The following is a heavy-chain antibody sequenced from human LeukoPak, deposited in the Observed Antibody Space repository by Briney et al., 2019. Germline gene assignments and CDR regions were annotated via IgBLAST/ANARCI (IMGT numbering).Heavy chain of an antibody. D-gene: IGHD2-15*01. Sequence: GGSLRLSCVASGFTFSSHAMSWVRQTPGKGLEWVSSISSSSSYIYYADSVKGRFTISRDNAKNSLYLQMNSLRAEDTAVYYCARGYCSGGSCYWGYYFDYWGQGTLVTVSS. V-gene: IGHV3-21*01. CDR1: GFTFSSHA. J-gene: IGHJ4*02. CDR3: ARGYCSGGSCYWGYYFDY. CDR2: ISSSSSYI.